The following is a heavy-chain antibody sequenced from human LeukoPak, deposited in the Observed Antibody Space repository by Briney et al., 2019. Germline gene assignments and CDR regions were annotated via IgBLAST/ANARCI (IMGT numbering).Heavy chain of an antibody. V-gene: IGHV3-7*01. CDR1: GFTFSSYW. Sequence: GGSLRLSCAASGFTFSSYWMSWVRQAPGKGLGWVANIKQDGSEKYYVDSVKGRFTISRDNAKNSLYLQMNSLRAEDTAVYYCARGYCSGGSCSQTNYFDYWGQGTLVTVSS. CDR2: IKQDGSEK. D-gene: IGHD2-15*01. J-gene: IGHJ4*02. CDR3: ARGYCSGGSCSQTNYFDY.